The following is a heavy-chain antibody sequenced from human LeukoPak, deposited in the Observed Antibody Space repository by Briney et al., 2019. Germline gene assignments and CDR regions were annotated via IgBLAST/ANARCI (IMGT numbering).Heavy chain of an antibody. V-gene: IGHV3-21*01. CDR3: ARDPSSGWYLKGWFDP. Sequence: GGSLRLSCAASGFTFSRYSMNWVRQAPGKGLEWVSSISISSSYIYYADSVKGRFTMSRDNAKNSLYLQMNSLRAEDTAVYYCARDPSSGWYLKGWFDPWGQGTLVTVSS. D-gene: IGHD6-19*01. J-gene: IGHJ5*02. CDR1: GFTFSRYS. CDR2: ISISSSYI.